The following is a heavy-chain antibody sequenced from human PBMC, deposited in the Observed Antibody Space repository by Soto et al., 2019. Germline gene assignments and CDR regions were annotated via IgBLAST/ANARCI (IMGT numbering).Heavy chain of an antibody. CDR3: ARAGRMGQWLH. D-gene: IGHD6-19*01. CDR1: GFTVSSYS. CDR2: ISSSSSYI. J-gene: IGHJ4*02. V-gene: IGHV3-21*01. Sequence: EVQLVESGGGLVKPGGSLRLSCAASGFTVSSYSMNWVRQAPGKGLEWVSSISSSSSYIYYADSVKGRFTISRDNAKNSLYLQMNSLRAEDTAVYYCARAGRMGQWLHWGQGTLVTVSS.